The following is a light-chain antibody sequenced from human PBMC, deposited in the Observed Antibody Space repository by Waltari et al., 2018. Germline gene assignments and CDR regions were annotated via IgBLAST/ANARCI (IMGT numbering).Light chain of an antibody. CDR2: DAS. Sequence: IVLTQSPATLSLSPGEGATLSCWASQSVSSYLAWYQQKPGQAPRLLIYDASNRATGIPARFSGSGSGTDFTLTISSLEPEDFAVYYCQQRRSWPLTFGGGTKVEIK. J-gene: IGKJ4*01. V-gene: IGKV3-11*01. CDR3: QQRRSWPLT. CDR1: QSVSSY.